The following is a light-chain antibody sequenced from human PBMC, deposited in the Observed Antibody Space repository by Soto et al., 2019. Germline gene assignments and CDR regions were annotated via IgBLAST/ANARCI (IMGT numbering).Light chain of an antibody. CDR3: QQYYDAPQT. J-gene: IGKJ1*01. CDR1: QSLLYSPKNKNY. V-gene: IGKV4-1*01. Sequence: DIVMTQSPDSLAVSLGERATIDCKSSQSLLYSPKNKNYLAWYQQKPGQPPKLLIYWASTRESGVPDRFTGSGSGTYFTLTISSLQAEDVAVYYWQQYYDAPQTFGRGTKVEIK. CDR2: WAS.